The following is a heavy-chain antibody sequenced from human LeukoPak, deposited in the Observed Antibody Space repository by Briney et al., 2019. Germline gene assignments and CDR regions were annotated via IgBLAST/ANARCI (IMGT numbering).Heavy chain of an antibody. CDR3: ATWGSGYYYGSGRED. D-gene: IGHD3-10*01. J-gene: IGHJ4*02. V-gene: IGHV4-59*05. CDR2: IYYSGST. CDR1: GFTFSSYA. Sequence: PGGSLRLSCAASGFTFSSYAMSWVRQAPGKGLEWIGSIYYSGSTYYNPSLKSRVTISVDTSKNQFSLKLSSVTAADTAVYYCATWGSGYYYGSGREDWGQGTLVTVSS.